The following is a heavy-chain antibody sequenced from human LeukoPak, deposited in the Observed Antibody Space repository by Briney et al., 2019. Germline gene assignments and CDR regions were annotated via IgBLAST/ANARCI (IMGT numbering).Heavy chain of an antibody. Sequence: ASVNVSFKTTHYTFTNYGISWVRQGPGQGLEWLGWISPYNGDTRYAQKLQGRFSITADTSTSTAYMELRSLRSDDTALYYCARLILGVTSTGFDYWGQGTLVTVSS. CDR2: ISPYNGDT. V-gene: IGHV1-18*01. CDR3: ARLILGVTSTGFDY. D-gene: IGHD1-1*01. CDR1: HYTFTNYG. J-gene: IGHJ4*02.